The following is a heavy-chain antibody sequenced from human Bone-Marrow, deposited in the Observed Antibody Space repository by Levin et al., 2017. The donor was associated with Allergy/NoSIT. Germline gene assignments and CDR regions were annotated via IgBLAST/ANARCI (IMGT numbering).Heavy chain of an antibody. D-gene: IGHD6-13*01. CDR3: ARDSLGASSSWYFFDW. V-gene: IGHV3-21*06. CDR1: GFAFSRHT. J-gene: IGHJ4*02. Sequence: GGSLLLSFSSSGFAFSRHTMHWVRQAPGQGLEWVAPISSSGNHIFSSDLLKGRFTISRDNAQSSLYLQLHSLRDGETAVYYCARDSLGASSSWYFFDWWGQGTLVTVSS. CDR2: ISSSGNHI.